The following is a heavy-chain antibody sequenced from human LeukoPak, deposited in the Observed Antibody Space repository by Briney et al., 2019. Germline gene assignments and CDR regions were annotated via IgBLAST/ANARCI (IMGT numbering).Heavy chain of an antibody. J-gene: IGHJ4*02. CDR1: GYTFTDYH. V-gene: IGHV1-2*02. Sequence: ASVKVSCKAFGYTFTDYHMHWVRQAPGQGLEWMGWINPNSGDTNYAQKFQGRVTMTRDTTISTAYMELSRLRSDDTAVYYCARDHPYYYDSSGYCPIFFYWGQGTLVTVSS. CDR2: INPNSGDT. CDR3: ARDHPYYYDSSGYCPIFFY. D-gene: IGHD3-22*01.